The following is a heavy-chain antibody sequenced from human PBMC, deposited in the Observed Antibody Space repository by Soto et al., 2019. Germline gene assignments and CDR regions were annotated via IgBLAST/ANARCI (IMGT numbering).Heavy chain of an antibody. CDR3: ARRAGYCSGGSCYNWFDP. J-gene: IGHJ5*02. Sequence: SETLSLTCTVSGGSISSSSYYWGWTRQPPGKGLEWIGSIYYSGSTYYNPSLKSRVTISVDTSKNQFSLKLSSVTAADTAVYYCARRAGYCSGGSCYNWFDPWGQGTLVTVSS. CDR1: GGSISSSSYY. D-gene: IGHD2-15*01. CDR2: IYYSGST. V-gene: IGHV4-39*01.